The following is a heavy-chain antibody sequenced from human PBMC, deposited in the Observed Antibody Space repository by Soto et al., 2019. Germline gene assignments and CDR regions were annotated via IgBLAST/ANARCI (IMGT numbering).Heavy chain of an antibody. V-gene: IGHV4-31*03. Sequence: SSETLSLTCTVSGGSISSGGYYWSWIRQHPGKGLEWIGYIYYSGSTYYNPSLKSRVTISVDTSKNQFSLKLSSVTAADTAVYYCARVPYIAAAGTLRFLFDYWGRGTLVTVSS. CDR1: GGSISSGGYY. CDR2: IYYSGST. CDR3: ARVPYIAAAGTLRFLFDY. D-gene: IGHD6-13*01. J-gene: IGHJ4*02.